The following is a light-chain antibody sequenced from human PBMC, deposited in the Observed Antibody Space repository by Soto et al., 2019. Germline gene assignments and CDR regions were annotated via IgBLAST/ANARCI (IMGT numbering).Light chain of an antibody. Sequence: EVVLTQSPGTLSLSPGERATLSCRASQSVGSNFVAWYQQKTGQPPSLLIYAATARATGVPDRFSGSGSGKDFTPHISNLEPEDFAVFFFQQDGRPYPFGQGT. CDR2: AAT. J-gene: IGKJ2*01. CDR3: QQDGRPYP. V-gene: IGKV3-20*01. CDR1: QSVGSNF.